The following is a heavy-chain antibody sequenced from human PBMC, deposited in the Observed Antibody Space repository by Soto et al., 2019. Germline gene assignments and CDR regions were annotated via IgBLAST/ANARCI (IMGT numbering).Heavy chain of an antibody. CDR2: INPKSGGT. V-gene: IGHV1-2*04. D-gene: IGHD2-8*01. J-gene: IGHJ6*02. CDR3: ARGHSTDCSNGVCSFFYNHEMDV. Sequence: QVQLVQSGAGVKKPGASVKVSCKASGYSFSDYHIHWVRQAPGQGLEWLGRINPKSGGTSSAQKFQGWVTMTRDTSISTAYMELTRLRSDDTAVYFCARGHSTDCSNGVCSFFYNHEMDVWGQGTTVTVSS. CDR1: GYSFSDYH.